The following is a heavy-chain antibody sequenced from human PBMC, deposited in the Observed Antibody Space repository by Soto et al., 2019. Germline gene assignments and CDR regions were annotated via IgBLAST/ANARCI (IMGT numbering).Heavy chain of an antibody. J-gene: IGHJ4*02. V-gene: IGHV4-31*03. Sequence: KPSETLSLTCTVSGGSISSGDYYWSWIRQHPGKGLEWIGYIYYSGSTYYNPSLKSRVTISVDTSKNQFSLKLNSVTAADTAVYYCARGYSSGWWYFFNYWGQGTLVTVSS. CDR1: GGSISSGDYY. D-gene: IGHD6-19*01. CDR2: IYYSGST. CDR3: ARGYSSGWWYFFNY.